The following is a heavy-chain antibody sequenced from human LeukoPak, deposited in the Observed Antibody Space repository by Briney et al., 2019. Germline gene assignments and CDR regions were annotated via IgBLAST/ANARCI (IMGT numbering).Heavy chain of an antibody. CDR1: GGSFSGYY. V-gene: IGHV4-34*01. Sequence: SSETLSLTCAVYGGSFSGYYWSWIRQPPGKGLEWIGEINHSGSTNYNPSLKSRVTISVDTSKTQFSLKLSSVTAADTAVYYCARGPRITIFGVVIIPFDYWGQGTLVTVSS. D-gene: IGHD3-3*01. J-gene: IGHJ4*02. CDR3: ARGPRITIFGVVIIPFDY. CDR2: INHSGST.